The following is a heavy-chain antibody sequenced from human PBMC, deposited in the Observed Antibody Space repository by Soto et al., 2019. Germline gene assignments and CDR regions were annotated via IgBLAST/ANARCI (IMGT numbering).Heavy chain of an antibody. CDR3: ARDFDY. Sequence: GGSLRLSCAASGFTFSSYGMHWVRQAPGKGLEWVAVISYDGSNKYYADSVKGRFTISRDNSKNTLYLQMNSLRAEDTAVYYCARDFDYWGQGTLVTVSS. CDR2: ISYDGSNK. CDR1: GFTFSSYG. J-gene: IGHJ4*02. V-gene: IGHV3-30*03.